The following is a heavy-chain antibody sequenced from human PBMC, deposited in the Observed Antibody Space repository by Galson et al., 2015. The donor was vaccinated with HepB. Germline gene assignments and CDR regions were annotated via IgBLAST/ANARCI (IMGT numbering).Heavy chain of an antibody. J-gene: IGHJ4*02. CDR3: ARDCFYRQLLCGGPFDY. V-gene: IGHV3-7*03. CDR2: IKQDGSEK. D-gene: IGHD2-2*01. Sequence: GSLRLSCAASGFTFSSYWMSWVRQAPGKGLEWVANIKQDGSEKYYVDSVKGRFTISRDNAKNSLYLQMNSLRAEDTAVYYCARDCFYRQLLCGGPFDYWGQGTLVTVSS. CDR1: GFTFSSYW.